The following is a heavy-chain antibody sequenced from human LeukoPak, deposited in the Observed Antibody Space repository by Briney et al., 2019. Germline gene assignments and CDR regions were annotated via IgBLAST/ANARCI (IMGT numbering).Heavy chain of an antibody. CDR2: INAGNGNT. Sequence: GASVKVSCKASGYTFTSYAMHWVRQAPGQRLEWMGWINAGNGNTKYSQKFQGRVTITRDTSASTAYMELSSLRSEDTVVYYCAREYEDIVVVPAGGYYGMDVWGKGTTVTVSS. CDR3: AREYEDIVVVPAGGYYGMDV. V-gene: IGHV1-3*01. D-gene: IGHD2-2*01. CDR1: GYTFTSYA. J-gene: IGHJ6*04.